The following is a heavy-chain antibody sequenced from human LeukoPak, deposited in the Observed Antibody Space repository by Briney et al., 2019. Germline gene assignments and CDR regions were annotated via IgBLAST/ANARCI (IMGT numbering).Heavy chain of an antibody. V-gene: IGHV3-30-3*01. CDR1: GFTFSSYA. D-gene: IGHD4-17*01. CDR3: ARDEPTVTTGPPVGY. Sequence: GGSLRLSCAASGFTFSSYAMHWVRQAPGKGLEWVAVISYDGSNKYYADSVKGRFTISRDNAKNTLYLQMNSLRVEDTAVYYCARDEPTVTTGPPVGYWGQGTLVTVSS. CDR2: ISYDGSNK. J-gene: IGHJ4*02.